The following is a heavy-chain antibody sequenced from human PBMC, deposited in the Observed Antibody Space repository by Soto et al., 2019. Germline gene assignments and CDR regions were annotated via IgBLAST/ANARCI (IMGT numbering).Heavy chain of an antibody. CDR2: INPSGGST. CDR1: GYTFTSYY. D-gene: IGHD2-15*01. Sequence: VASVKVSCKASGYTFTSYYMHWVRQAPGQGLEWMGIINPSGGSTSYAQKFQGRVTMTRDTSTSTVYMELSSLRSEDTAVYYCARDRHCSGGSCSDKFDYWGQGTLVTVSS. V-gene: IGHV1-46*03. J-gene: IGHJ4*02. CDR3: ARDRHCSGGSCSDKFDY.